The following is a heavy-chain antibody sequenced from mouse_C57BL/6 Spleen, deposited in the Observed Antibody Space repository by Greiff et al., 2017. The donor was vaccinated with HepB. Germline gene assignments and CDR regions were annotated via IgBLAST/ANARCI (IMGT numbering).Heavy chain of an antibody. J-gene: IGHJ4*01. CDR2: IDPSDSYT. V-gene: IGHV1-50*01. Sequence: QVQLQQPGAELVKPGASVKLSCKASGYTFTSYWMQWVKQRPGQGLEWIGEIDPSDSYTNYNQKFKGKATLTVDTSSSTAYMQLSSLTSEDSAVYYWARWLLRDAMDYWGQGTSVTVSS. CDR1: GYTFTSYW. D-gene: IGHD2-3*01. CDR3: ARWLLRDAMDY.